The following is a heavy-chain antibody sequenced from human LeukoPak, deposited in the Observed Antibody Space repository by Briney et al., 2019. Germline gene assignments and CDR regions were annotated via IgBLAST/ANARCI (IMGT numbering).Heavy chain of an antibody. CDR3: AGDAIPECFDY. J-gene: IGHJ4*02. Sequence: GGSLRLSCAASGFTFSSYWMSWVRQAPGKGLEWVANIKQDGSEKYYVDSVKGRFTISRDNAKNSLYLQMNSLRAEDTAVYYCAGDAIPECFDYWGQGTLVTVSS. CDR1: GFTFSSYW. CDR2: IKQDGSEK. V-gene: IGHV3-7*01. D-gene: IGHD2-21*01.